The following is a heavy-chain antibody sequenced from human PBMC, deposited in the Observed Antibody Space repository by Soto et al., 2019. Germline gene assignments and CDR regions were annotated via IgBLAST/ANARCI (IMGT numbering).Heavy chain of an antibody. D-gene: IGHD1-26*01. CDR2: VTASGVS. J-gene: IGHJ4*02. V-gene: IGHV3-23*01. CDR1: GFTFSSSA. Sequence: EVPLLESGGGLVQPGGSLRLSCAGSGFTFSSSAMAWVRQAPGKALEWVSGVTASGVSYYADSVRGRFTISRDTSQNTLYLQMNGLRAEDTAVYYCARGRDGRYHSAFAYWGQGALVTVST. CDR3: ARGRDGRYHSAFAY.